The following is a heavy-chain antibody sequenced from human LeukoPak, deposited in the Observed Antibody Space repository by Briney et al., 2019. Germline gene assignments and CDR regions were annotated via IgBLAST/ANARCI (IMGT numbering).Heavy chain of an antibody. CDR1: GFTFSSYW. V-gene: IGHV3-7*01. J-gene: IGHJ4*02. CDR3: ARDLSGVTGYTYGRGIDY. D-gene: IGHD5-18*01. CDR2: IKKDGSEK. Sequence: HPGGSLRLSCAASGFTFSSYWMSWVRQAPGKGLEWVANIKKDGSEKYYVDSVKGRFTISRDSAKTSLYLQMNSLRAEDTAVYYCARDLSGVTGYTYGRGIDYWGQGTLVTVSS.